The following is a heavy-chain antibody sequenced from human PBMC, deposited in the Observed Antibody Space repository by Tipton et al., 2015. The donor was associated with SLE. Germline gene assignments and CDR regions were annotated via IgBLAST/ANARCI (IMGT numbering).Heavy chain of an antibody. D-gene: IGHD5-18*01. J-gene: IGHJ3*02. CDR1: GGSFSGYY. Sequence: TLFLTCAVYGGSFSGYYWSWIRQPPGKGLEWIGEINHSGSTNYNPSLKSRVTISVDTSKNQFSLKLSSVTAADTAVYYCARASASYSYGHDAFDIWGQGTMVTVSS. CDR2: INHSGST. CDR3: ARASASYSYGHDAFDI. V-gene: IGHV4-34*01.